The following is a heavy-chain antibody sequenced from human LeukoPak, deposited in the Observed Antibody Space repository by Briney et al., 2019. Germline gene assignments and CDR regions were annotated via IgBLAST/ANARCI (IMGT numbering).Heavy chain of an antibody. D-gene: IGHD3-22*01. V-gene: IGHV4-31*03. CDR2: ISHSGNT. J-gene: IGHJ2*01. CDR1: GDSINSGGYY. Sequence: SETLSLTCTVSGDSINSGGYYWHWIRQHPKRGLEWIGYISHSGNTYFNPSLKSRPTISVDTSKNQFSLKLSSVTAADTAVYYCARDLGYYYDSRYFDLWGRGTLVTVSS. CDR3: ARDLGYYYDSRYFDL.